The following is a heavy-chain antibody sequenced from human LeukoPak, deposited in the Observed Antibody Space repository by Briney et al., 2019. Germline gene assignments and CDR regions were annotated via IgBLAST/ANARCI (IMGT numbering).Heavy chain of an antibody. D-gene: IGHD3-16*01. CDR1: RYTFTSYD. CDR2: MNPNSGNT. V-gene: IGHV1-8*01. J-gene: IGHJ6*03. CDR3: ATLGKGGYYYYYYMDV. Sequence: GASVKVSCKASRYTFTSYDINWVRQATGQGLEWMGWMNPNSGNTGYAQKFQGRVTMTRNTSISTAYMELSSLRSEDTAVYYCATLGKGGYYYYYYMDVWGKGTTVTVSS.